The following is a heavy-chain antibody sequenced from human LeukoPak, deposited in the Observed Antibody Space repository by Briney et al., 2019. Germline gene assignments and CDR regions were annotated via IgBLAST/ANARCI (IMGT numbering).Heavy chain of an antibody. CDR3: VRTPPNWGADY. J-gene: IGHJ4*02. D-gene: IGHD7-27*01. Sequence: ASVKVSCKASGYTFTSYGISWVRQAPGQGLEWMGWISAYNGNTNYAQKLQGRVTMTTDTSTSTAYMELRSLRSDDTAVYFCVRTPPNWGADYWGQGTLVTVSS. CDR1: GYTFTSYG. V-gene: IGHV1-18*01. CDR2: ISAYNGNT.